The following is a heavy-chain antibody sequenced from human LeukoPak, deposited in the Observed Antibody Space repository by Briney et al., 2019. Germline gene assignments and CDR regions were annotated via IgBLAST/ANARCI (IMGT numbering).Heavy chain of an antibody. CDR3: ARSHGDFYYFDY. D-gene: IGHD4-17*01. Sequence: GGSLRLSCAASGFTFSSYAMSWVRQAPGKGLEWVSAISGSGGSTYYADSVKGRFTISRDNSKDTLYLQMNSLRDEDTAVYYCARSHGDFYYFDYWGQGTLVTVSS. CDR1: GFTFSSYA. CDR2: ISGSGGST. J-gene: IGHJ4*02. V-gene: IGHV3-23*01.